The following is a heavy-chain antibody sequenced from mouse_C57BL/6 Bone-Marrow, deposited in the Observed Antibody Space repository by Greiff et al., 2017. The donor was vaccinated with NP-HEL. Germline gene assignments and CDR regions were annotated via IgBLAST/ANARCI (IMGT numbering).Heavy chain of an antibody. Sequence: VQLQQSGAELVRPGASVKLSCTASGFNIKDDYMHWVKQRPEQGLEWIGWIDPENGDTEYASKFQGKATITADTSSNTAYLQLSSLTSEDTAVYYCTSLLRISYYFDYWGQGTTLTVSS. V-gene: IGHV14-4*01. CDR3: TSLLRISYYFDY. CDR1: GFNIKDDY. J-gene: IGHJ2*01. CDR2: IDPENGDT. D-gene: IGHD1-1*01.